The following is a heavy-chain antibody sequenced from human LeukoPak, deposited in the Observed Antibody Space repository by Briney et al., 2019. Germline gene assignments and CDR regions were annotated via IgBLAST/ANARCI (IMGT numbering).Heavy chain of an antibody. D-gene: IGHD6-13*01. CDR3: ATSIAATGNTYFQH. CDR2: IYGGGTT. J-gene: IGHJ1*01. CDR1: GFTVSSNY. V-gene: IGHV3-53*01. Sequence: GGSLRLSCAASGFTVSSNYMSWVRQAPGKGLEWVSVIYGGGTTYYADSVKGRFTISRDNSKNTLLLQMNSLSAEDTAVYYCATSIAATGNTYFQHWGQGTLVTVSS.